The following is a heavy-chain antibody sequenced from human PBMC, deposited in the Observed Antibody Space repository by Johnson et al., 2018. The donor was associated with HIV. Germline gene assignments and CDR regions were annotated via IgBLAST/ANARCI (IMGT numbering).Heavy chain of an antibody. CDR1: GFTFSSYA. CDR2: ISYDGSNK. V-gene: IGHV3-30-3*01. CDR3: ARVRERWELLLSDGSDI. J-gene: IGHJ3*02. Sequence: QVQLVESGGGVVQPGRSLTLSCAASGFTFSSYAMHWVRQAPGKGLEWVAVISYDGSNKYYADSVKGRFTIFRDNSKNTLYLQMNSLRAEDTALYYCARVRERWELLLSDGSDIWGQGTMVTLSS. D-gene: IGHD1-26*01.